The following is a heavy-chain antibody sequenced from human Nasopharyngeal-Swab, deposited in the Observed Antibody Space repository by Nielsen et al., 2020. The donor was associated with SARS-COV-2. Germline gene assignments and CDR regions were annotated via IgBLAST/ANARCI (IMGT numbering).Heavy chain of an antibody. V-gene: IGHV3-33*08. Sequence: GESLKISCAASGFTFSSYAMSWVRQAPGKGLEWVAVIWYDGSNKYYADSVKGRFTISRDNSKNTLFLEVNNLRPEDTAVFYCARDRYTFSYLDSWGQGTLVTVSS. D-gene: IGHD3-16*02. CDR2: IWYDGSNK. CDR1: GFTFSSYA. J-gene: IGHJ4*02. CDR3: ARDRYTFSYLDS.